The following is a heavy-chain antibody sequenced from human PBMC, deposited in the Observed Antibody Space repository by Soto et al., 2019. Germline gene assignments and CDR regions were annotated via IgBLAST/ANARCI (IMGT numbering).Heavy chain of an antibody. CDR2: IYYSGST. D-gene: IGHD2-2*01. J-gene: IGHJ4*02. Sequence: PSETLSLTCTVSGGSISSSSYYWGWIRQPPGKGLEWIGSIYYSGSTYYNPSLKSRVTISVDTSKNQFSLKLSSVTAADTAVYYCARRVVVPAERIFDYWGQGTLVNGS. V-gene: IGHV4-39*01. CDR3: ARRVVVPAERIFDY. CDR1: GGSISSSSYY.